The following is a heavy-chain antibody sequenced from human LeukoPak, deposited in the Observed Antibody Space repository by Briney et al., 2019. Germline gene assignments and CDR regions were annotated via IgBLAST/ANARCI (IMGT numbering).Heavy chain of an antibody. D-gene: IGHD2-15*01. V-gene: IGHV1-18*01. CDR2: ISAYNGNT. J-gene: IGHJ5*02. CDR1: GYTFTSYG. CDR3: ARAGGKRYCSGGSCRGKTGFDP. Sequence: ASVKVSCKASGYTFTSYGINWVRQAPGQGLEWMGWISAYNGNTNYAQKLQGRVTMTTDTSTSTAYMELRSLRSDDTAVYYCARAGGKRYCSGGSCRGKTGFDPWGQGTLVTVSS.